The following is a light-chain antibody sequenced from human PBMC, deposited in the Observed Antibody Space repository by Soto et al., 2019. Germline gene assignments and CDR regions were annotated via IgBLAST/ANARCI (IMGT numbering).Light chain of an antibody. CDR2: GAS. J-gene: IGKJ2*01. CDR3: QQYGSSPYT. Sequence: EIGLTQSPGTLSLSPGERATLSCRASQSVSSSYLAWYQQKPGQAPRLLIYGASSRATGIPDRFSGSGSGTDFTVTISRLEPGDFAVYYCQQYGSSPYTFGQGTKLEIK. CDR1: QSVSSSY. V-gene: IGKV3-20*01.